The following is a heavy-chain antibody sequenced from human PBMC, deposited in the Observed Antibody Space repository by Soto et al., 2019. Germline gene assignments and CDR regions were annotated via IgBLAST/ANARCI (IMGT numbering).Heavy chain of an antibody. V-gene: IGHV3-23*01. D-gene: IGHD1-26*01. CDR3: AKDPIPNSGPGVFGWFDS. Sequence: EVQLLESGGGLVQPGGSLRLSCAASGFTFSLHAMSWVRQAPGKGLEWVATISGRGPGTYYGDSLKGRFTISRDNSKNTLYLQVSSLRAEDTAVYYCAKDPIPNSGPGVFGWFDSWGQGALVTVSA. CDR1: GFTFSLHA. CDR2: ISGRGPGT. J-gene: IGHJ5*01.